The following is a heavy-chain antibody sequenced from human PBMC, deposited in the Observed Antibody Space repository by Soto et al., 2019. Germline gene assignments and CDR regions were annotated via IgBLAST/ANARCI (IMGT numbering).Heavy chain of an antibody. V-gene: IGHV3-72*01. CDR3: VRSYDNSAGYTQCFDY. D-gene: IGHD4-4*01. J-gene: IGHJ4*02. Sequence: PGGSLRLSCAASGFTSSDHYMDWVRQAPGKGLEWVARSRNKANSYTTEYAASVKGRFTISRDDSKNSLYLQMNSLKTEDTAVYYCVRSYDNSAGYTQCFDYWGQGALVTVSS. CDR1: GFTSSDHY. CDR2: SRNKANSYTT.